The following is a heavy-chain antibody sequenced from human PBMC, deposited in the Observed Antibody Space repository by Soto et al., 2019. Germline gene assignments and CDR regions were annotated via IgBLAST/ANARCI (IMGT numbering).Heavy chain of an antibody. V-gene: IGHV3-30-3*01. D-gene: IGHD1-20*01. CDR1: GFTFSTHA. CDR3: ARDQTGITTTGGGRIDH. CDR2: VSFDGSNK. J-gene: IGHJ4*02. Sequence: VQLVESGGGVVQPGRSLRLSCAASGFTFSTHAMHWVRQAPGKGRECVAIVSFDGSNKYYADSVKGRFTISRDNSKNTLYLQMSGLTPEDTAVYYCARDQTGITTTGGGRIDHWGQGTLVTVSS.